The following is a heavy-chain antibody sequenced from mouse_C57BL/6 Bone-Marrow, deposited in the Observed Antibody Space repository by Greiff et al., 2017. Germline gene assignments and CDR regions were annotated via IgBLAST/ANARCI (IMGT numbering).Heavy chain of an antibody. Sequence: QVQLQQPGAELVKPGASVKLSCKASGYTFTSYWMHWVKQRPGQGLEWIGMIHPNSGSTNYNEKFKSKATLTVDKSSSTAYMQLSSLTSEDSAVYYCARVYDYEGGLFAYWGQGTLVTVSA. V-gene: IGHV1-64*01. J-gene: IGHJ3*01. CDR2: IHPNSGST. CDR1: GYTFTSYW. D-gene: IGHD2-4*01. CDR3: ARVYDYEGGLFAY.